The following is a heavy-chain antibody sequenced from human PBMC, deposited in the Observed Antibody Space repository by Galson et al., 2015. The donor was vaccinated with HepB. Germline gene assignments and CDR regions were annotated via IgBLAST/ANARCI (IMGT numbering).Heavy chain of an antibody. V-gene: IGHV3-33*08. J-gene: IGHJ6*02. CDR3: ARESPRRGGICEGAFCKGVDV. Sequence: SLRLSCAASGFTFETYAVHWVRQAPGKGLEWVAVIWFDGSEMYYGDFVKGRFTISRDNSKNTLYLQVNSLRAEDTAVYYCARESPRRGGICEGAFCKGVDVWGQGTTVTVSS. D-gene: IGHD2-15*01. CDR2: IWFDGSEM. CDR1: GFTFETYA.